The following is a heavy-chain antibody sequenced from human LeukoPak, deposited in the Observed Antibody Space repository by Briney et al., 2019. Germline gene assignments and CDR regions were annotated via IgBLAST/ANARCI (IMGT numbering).Heavy chain of an antibody. V-gene: IGHV3-23*01. J-gene: IGHJ6*02. CDR2: ISGSGGSS. CDR1: GFTFSSFA. CDR3: AKRKWELGGMGNYGMDV. D-gene: IGHD1-26*01. Sequence: GGSLRLSCAASGFTFSSFAMSWVRQAPGEGPEWVSAISGSGGSSYYADSVKGRFTISRDCSKNTLYLQMNSLRVEDTAVYYCAKRKWELGGMGNYGMDVWGQGTTVTVSS.